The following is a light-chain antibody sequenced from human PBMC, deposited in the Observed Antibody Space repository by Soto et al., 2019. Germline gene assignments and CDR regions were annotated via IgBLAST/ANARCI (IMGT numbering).Light chain of an antibody. CDR2: EVT. V-gene: IGLV2-8*01. Sequence: QSALTQPPSASGSPGQSVTISCIGASSDGGRYNYVSWYQQHPGKAPKLIIYEVTKRPSGVPDRFSGSKSGNTASLTVSGLQADDEADYFCSSYVGSNNYVFGTGTKLTVL. CDR3: SSYVGSNNYV. CDR1: SSDGGRYNY. J-gene: IGLJ1*01.